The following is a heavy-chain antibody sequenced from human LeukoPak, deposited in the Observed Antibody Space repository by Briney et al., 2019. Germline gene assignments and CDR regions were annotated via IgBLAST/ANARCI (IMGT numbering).Heavy chain of an antibody. Sequence: GGSLRLSCAASGFTFSSYSMNWVRQAPGKGLEWVSYISSSSSTIYYADSVKGRFTISRDNAKNSLYLQMNSLRAEGTAVYYCAKQIAGSSDGMDVWGQGTTVTVSS. CDR2: ISSSSSTI. V-gene: IGHV3-48*01. CDR1: GFTFSSYS. CDR3: AKQIAGSSDGMDV. D-gene: IGHD2-21*01. J-gene: IGHJ6*02.